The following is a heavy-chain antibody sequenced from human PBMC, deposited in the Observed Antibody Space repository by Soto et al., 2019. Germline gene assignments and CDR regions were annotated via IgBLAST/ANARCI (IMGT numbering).Heavy chain of an antibody. CDR2: ISAANGDT. CDR3: ARDSSPFNWFVH. Sequence: GXSVKVSCKASVYSFINFGIHWVRQAPGQRLEWMGWISAANGDTRYSQNFQGRVTITRDTSASTAHMDLSSLTSEDTAVYYCARDSSPFNWFVHWGQGTLVTVSS. CDR1: VYSFINFG. D-gene: IGHD2-2*01. V-gene: IGHV1-3*01. J-gene: IGHJ5*02.